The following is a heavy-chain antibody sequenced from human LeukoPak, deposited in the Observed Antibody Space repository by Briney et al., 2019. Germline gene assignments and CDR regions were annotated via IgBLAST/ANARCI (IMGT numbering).Heavy chain of an antibody. CDR2: INHSGST. CDR1: GGSFSGYY. D-gene: IGHD3-16*01. CDR3: ARGRGFDY. J-gene: IGHJ4*02. Sequence: SETLSLTCAVYGGSFSGYYWSWIRQPPGKGLEWIGEINHSGSTNYNPSLKSRVTISVDTSKNQFSLKLSSVTAADAAVYYCARGRGFDYWGQGTLVTVSS. V-gene: IGHV4-34*01.